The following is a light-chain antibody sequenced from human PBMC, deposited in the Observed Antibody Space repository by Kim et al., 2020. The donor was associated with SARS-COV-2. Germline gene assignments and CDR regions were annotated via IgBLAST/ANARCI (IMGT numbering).Light chain of an antibody. CDR3: QSYDTSLSGSV. V-gene: IGLV1-40*01. J-gene: IGLJ2*01. Sequence: RVTISCTGSNSNIGADYDVHWYQQFPGTVPKLLIYADNRRPSGVPDRFSGSKSGTSASLAITGLQADDEAEYYCQSYDTSLSGSVFGGGTQLTVL. CDR1: NSNIGADYD. CDR2: ADN.